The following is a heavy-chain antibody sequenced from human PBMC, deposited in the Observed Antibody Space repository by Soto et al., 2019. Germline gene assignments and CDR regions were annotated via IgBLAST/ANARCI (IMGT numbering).Heavy chain of an antibody. CDR1: GFTFNSYA. Sequence: GGSLRLSCAASGFTFNSYAMTWVRQAPGKGLEWVSVISGSGENTYYADSVKGRFTISRDKSKNTLSLQMNSLRAEDTAVYYCAKGHGTSCYSSIDCWGQGTLVTVSS. CDR2: ISGSGENT. CDR3: AKGHGTSCYSSIDC. D-gene: IGHD2-2*01. J-gene: IGHJ4*02. V-gene: IGHV3-23*01.